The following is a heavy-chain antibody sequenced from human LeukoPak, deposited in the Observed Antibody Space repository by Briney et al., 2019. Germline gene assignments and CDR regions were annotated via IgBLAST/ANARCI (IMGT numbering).Heavy chain of an antibody. CDR2: ISAYNGNA. Sequence: ASVKVSCKASGYTFTSYGISWVRQAPGQGLEWMGWISAYNGNANYAQKLQGRVTMTTDTSTSTAYMELSRLTSDDTAVYYCVTDPYTTTDDYNFEPQGAFWGQGTLVTVSS. CDR3: VTDPYTTTDDYNFEPQGAF. D-gene: IGHD5-24*01. V-gene: IGHV1-18*01. CDR1: GYTFTSYG. J-gene: IGHJ4*02.